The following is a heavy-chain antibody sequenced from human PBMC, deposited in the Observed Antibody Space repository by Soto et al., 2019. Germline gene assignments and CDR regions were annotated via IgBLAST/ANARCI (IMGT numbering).Heavy chain of an antibody. Sequence: EVQLVEAGGDLVQPGVSLRLSCAVSGLTFSSYWMHWVRQAPGKGLEWVSRIDSDGSRTNYADSVKGRFTISRDNAKNTLYLQMNSLRADDTAVYYCVRGLDGVNGGRGTLVIVSS. CDR2: IDSDGSRT. V-gene: IGHV3-74*01. CDR3: VRGLDGVN. J-gene: IGHJ4*02. D-gene: IGHD3-16*01. CDR1: GLTFSSYW.